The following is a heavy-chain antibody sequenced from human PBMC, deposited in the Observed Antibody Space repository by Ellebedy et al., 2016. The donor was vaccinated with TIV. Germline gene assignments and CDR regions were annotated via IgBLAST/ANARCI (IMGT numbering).Heavy chain of an antibody. CDR3: ARNSRSGYYYGIDY. CDR2: INHRGTT. CDR1: GGSISSDNW. V-gene: IGHV4-4*01. Sequence: GSLRLSXAVSGGSISSDNWWSWVRPPPGKGLEWIGEINHRGTTNYNPSLKSRVTISVDKSKNQFSLRLTSVTAADTAVYFCARNSRSGYYYGIDYWGQGTLVTVSS. D-gene: IGHD3-22*01. J-gene: IGHJ4*02.